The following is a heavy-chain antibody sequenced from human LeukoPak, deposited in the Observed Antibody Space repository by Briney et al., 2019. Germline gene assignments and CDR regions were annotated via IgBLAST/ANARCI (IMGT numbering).Heavy chain of an antibody. CDR2: IYSSDTT. Sequence: GGSLGLFCAASGFTFSGCAMNWVRQAPGKGLEWVAHIYSSDTTYADSVKSRFTISRDKAKNSLYLQMNRLRDEDTAVYYCARDLHYAFDIWGQGTMVTASS. V-gene: IGHV3-48*02. D-gene: IGHD3-10*01. CDR1: GFTFSGCA. CDR3: ARDLHYAFDI. J-gene: IGHJ3*02.